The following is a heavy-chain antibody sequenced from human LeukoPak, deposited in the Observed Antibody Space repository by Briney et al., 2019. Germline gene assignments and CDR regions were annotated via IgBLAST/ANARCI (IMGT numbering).Heavy chain of an antibody. CDR1: GLTFSTYS. Sequence: GGSLRLSCAASGLTFSTYSMNWVRQAPGKGLEWVSAISGSGGSTYYADSVKGRFTISRDNSKNTLYLQMNSLRTEDTAVYYCAKDVRPYCSGGSCYSYFDYWGQGTLVTVSS. D-gene: IGHD2-15*01. CDR2: ISGSGGST. J-gene: IGHJ4*02. CDR3: AKDVRPYCSGGSCYSYFDY. V-gene: IGHV3-23*01.